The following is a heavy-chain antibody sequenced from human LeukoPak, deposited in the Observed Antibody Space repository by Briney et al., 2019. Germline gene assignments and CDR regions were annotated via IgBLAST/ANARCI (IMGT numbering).Heavy chain of an antibody. CDR2: ISSSSSTI. V-gene: IGHV3-48*04. CDR1: GFTFSSYS. CDR3: TSWGDTTAEYFQR. D-gene: IGHD2-21*02. Sequence: GGSLRLSCAASGFTFSSYSMNWVRQAPGKGLEWVSYISSSSSTIYYADSVKGRFTISRGNAQNSMYLQMNSLRVEDTAVYYCTSWGDTTAEYFQRWGQGTLVTVSS. J-gene: IGHJ1*01.